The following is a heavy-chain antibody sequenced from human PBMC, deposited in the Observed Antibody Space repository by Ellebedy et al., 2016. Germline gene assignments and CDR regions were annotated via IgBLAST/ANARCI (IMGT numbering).Heavy chain of an antibody. J-gene: IGHJ4*02. CDR3: ARDTAFSY. V-gene: IGHV5-51*01. CDR1: GYSFPNYW. CDR2: IFPDDSST. Sequence: GESLKISCKGSGYSFPNYWIGWVRQMPGKGLEWIVIIFPDDSSTTYSPSFQVQVTISADKSISTAYLQWSSLKASDTAIYYCARDTAFSYWGQGTLVTVSS. D-gene: IGHD5-18*01.